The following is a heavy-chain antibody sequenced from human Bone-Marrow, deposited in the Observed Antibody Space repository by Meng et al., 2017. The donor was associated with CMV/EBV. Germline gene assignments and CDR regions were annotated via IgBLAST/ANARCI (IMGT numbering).Heavy chain of an antibody. CDR3: AREGIVVVPAAPLNDAFDI. CDR1: GGTFSSYA. CDR2: IIPIFGTA. J-gene: IGHJ3*02. D-gene: IGHD2-2*01. Sequence: SVKVFCKASGGTFSSYAISWVRQAPGQGLEWMGGIIPIFGTANYAQKFQGRVTITTDESTSTAYMELSSLRSEDTAVYYCAREGIVVVPAAPLNDAFDIWGQGTMVTVSS. V-gene: IGHV1-69*05.